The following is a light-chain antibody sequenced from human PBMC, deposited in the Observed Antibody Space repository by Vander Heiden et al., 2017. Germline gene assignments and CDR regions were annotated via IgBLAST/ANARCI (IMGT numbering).Light chain of an antibody. V-gene: IGKV3-11*01. CDR2: DAS. Sequence: EIVLTQSPATLSLSPGERATLSCRASQSISADLAWYQQQPGQAPRLLIYDASTRATGIPPRFSGSGSGTDFTLTISNREPEEFAVYYCQQRNSWPRTFGQGTKVEI. CDR1: QSISAD. CDR3: QQRNSWPRT. J-gene: IGKJ2*01.